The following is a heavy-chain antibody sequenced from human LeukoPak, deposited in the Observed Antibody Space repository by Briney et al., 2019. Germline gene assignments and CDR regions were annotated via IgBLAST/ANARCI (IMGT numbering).Heavy chain of an antibody. Sequence: GGSLRLSCAASGFTFSSYSMNWVRQAPGKGLEWVSYISSSSSTIYYADSVKGRFTISRDNAKNSLYLQMNGLRAEDTAVYYCARDSYSSSWSAGDAFDIWGQGTMVTVSS. D-gene: IGHD6-13*01. V-gene: IGHV3-48*01. J-gene: IGHJ3*02. CDR3: ARDSYSSSWSAGDAFDI. CDR2: ISSSSSTI. CDR1: GFTFSSYS.